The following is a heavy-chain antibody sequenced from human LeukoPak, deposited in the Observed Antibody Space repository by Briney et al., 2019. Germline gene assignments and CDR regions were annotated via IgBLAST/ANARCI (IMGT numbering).Heavy chain of an antibody. Sequence: ASVKVSCKASGGTFSSYAISWVRQAPGQGLEWMGGIIPLFGTANYAQKFLGRVIITADESTSTTHMYLSSLKSEDTAVYYCARDGSGSYLYYYYGMDVWGQGTTVTVSS. J-gene: IGHJ6*02. CDR3: ARDGSGSYLYYYYGMDV. D-gene: IGHD3-10*01. CDR2: IIPLFGTA. V-gene: IGHV1-69*13. CDR1: GGTFSSYA.